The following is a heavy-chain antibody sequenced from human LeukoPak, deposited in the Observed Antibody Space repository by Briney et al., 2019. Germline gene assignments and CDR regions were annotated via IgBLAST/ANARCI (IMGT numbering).Heavy chain of an antibody. CDR1: GFTFSSYA. J-gene: IGHJ3*02. CDR2: ISGSGGST. D-gene: IGHD1-26*01. V-gene: IGHV3-23*01. CDR3: AKGLVGATHSDAFDI. Sequence: GRSLRLSCAASGFTFSSYAMSWVRQAPGKGLEWVSAISGSGGSTYYADSVKGRFTISRDNSKNTLYLQMNSLRAEDTAVYYCAKGLVGATHSDAFDIWGQGTMVTVSS.